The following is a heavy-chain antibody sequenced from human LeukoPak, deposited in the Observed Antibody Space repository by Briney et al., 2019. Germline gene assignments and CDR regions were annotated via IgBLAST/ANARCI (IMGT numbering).Heavy chain of an antibody. D-gene: IGHD6-13*01. CDR1: GFTFSNYA. CDR3: AKGASSWEYATFDI. Sequence: GSLRLSCAASGFTFSNYAMHWVRQAPGKGLEWVSTIGGSGSSTFYADSMKGRFTISRDNSKNALFLQMNSLRAEDMAIYYCAKGASSWEYATFDIWGQGTIVTVSS. CDR2: IGGSGSST. J-gene: IGHJ3*02. V-gene: IGHV3-23*01.